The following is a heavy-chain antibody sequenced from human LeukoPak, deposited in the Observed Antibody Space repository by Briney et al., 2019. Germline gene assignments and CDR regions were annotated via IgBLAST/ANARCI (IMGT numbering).Heavy chain of an antibody. J-gene: IGHJ4*02. CDR2: ISYDGSSK. CDR3: ARVGDYYDSSGYWGELDY. D-gene: IGHD3-22*01. CDR1: GFTFSNYA. V-gene: IGHV3-30-3*01. Sequence: GGSLRLSCAASGFTFSNYAIHWVRQAPGKGLEWVAVISYDGSSKYYADSVKGRFTISRDNSKNTLYLQMNSLRAEDTAVYYCARVGDYYDSSGYWGELDYWGQGTLVTVSS.